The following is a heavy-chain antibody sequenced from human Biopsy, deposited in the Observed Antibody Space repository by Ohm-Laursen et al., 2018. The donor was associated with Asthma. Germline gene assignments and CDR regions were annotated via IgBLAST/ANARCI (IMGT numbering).Heavy chain of an antibody. CDR3: VRDGTDDAFDI. J-gene: IGHJ3*02. Sequence: SLRLSCSPFGFSFSNFLIYWVGQPPAKGQEWVGVISKHAITQDYVDPVKGRFTMARDNSKNTLDLQMNRLREEDTAVYYCVRDGTDDAFDIWGQGTVVSVSS. CDR2: ISKHAITQ. CDR1: GFSFSNFL. V-gene: IGHV3-30*03. D-gene: IGHD1-1*01.